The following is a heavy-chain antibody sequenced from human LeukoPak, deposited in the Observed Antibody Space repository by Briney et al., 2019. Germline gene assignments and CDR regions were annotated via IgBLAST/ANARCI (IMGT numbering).Heavy chain of an antibody. V-gene: IGHV4-34*01. J-gene: IGHJ4*02. CDR2: INHSGST. D-gene: IGHD3-9*01. CDR3: ARGSYDILTGYRSNFDY. Sequence: SETLSLTCAVYGGSFSGYYCSWIRQPPGKGLEWIGEINHSGSTNNNPSLKSRVTISVDTSKNQVSLKLSSVTAADTAVYYCARGSYDILTGYRSNFDYWGQGTLVTVSS. CDR1: GGSFSGYY.